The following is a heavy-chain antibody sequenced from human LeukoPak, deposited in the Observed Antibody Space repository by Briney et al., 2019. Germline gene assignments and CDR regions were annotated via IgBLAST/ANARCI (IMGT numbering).Heavy chain of an antibody. CDR3: ARDLGDRVAVAGTSGGVFDY. J-gene: IGHJ4*02. D-gene: IGHD6-19*01. V-gene: IGHV1-18*01. Sequence: GASVKVSCKASGYTFTSYGISWVRQAPGQGLEWMGWISAYNGNTNYAQKLQGRVTMTRDTSTSTVYMELSSLRSEDTAVYYCARDLGDRVAVAGTSGGVFDYWGQGTLVTVSS. CDR1: GYTFTSYG. CDR2: ISAYNGNT.